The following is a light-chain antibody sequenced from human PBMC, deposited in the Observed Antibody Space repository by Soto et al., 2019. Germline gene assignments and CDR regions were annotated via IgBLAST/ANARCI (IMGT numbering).Light chain of an antibody. V-gene: IGLV2-14*01. J-gene: IGLJ1*01. CDR1: SSDVGGYNY. CDR3: SSYTSISALV. CDR2: EVS. Sequence: QSALTQPASVSGSPGQSITISCTGTSSDVGGYNYVSWYQQHPGKAPKLMIYEVSNRPSGVSNRFSGSKSCNTASLTISGLQAEDEADYYCSSYTSISALVFGSGTKLTVL.